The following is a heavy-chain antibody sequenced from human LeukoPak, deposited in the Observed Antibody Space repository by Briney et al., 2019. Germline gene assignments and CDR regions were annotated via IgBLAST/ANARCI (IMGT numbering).Heavy chain of an antibody. V-gene: IGHV3-23*01. CDR2: ISDSGGST. CDR1: GFTFSTYV. CDR3: GRYYVMDV. Sequence: GGSLRLSCAASGFTFSTYVMNWVRQAPGKGLEWVSTISDSGGSTYYADSVKGWFTISRDNSKSTLYLQMNSLRAEDTAVYYCGRYYVMDVWGQGTSVTVSS. J-gene: IGHJ6*02.